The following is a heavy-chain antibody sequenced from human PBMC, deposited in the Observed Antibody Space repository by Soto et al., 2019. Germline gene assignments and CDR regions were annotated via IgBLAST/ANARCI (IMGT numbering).Heavy chain of an antibody. CDR3: ARERYDSGRPLDY. D-gene: IGHD3-10*01. J-gene: IGHJ4*02. CDR1: GFTFSNYE. V-gene: IGHV3-48*03. CDR2: ISTSPGAI. Sequence: PVGSLRLSCAASGFTFSNYELNWVRQAPGKGLEWVSYISTSPGAIYYADSVKGRFTISRDNAKNSLYLQMNSLRAEDTAVYYCARERYDSGRPLDYWGQGTLVTVSS.